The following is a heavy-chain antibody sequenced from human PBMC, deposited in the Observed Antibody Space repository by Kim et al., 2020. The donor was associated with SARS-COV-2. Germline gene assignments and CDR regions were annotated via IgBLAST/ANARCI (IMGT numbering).Heavy chain of an antibody. CDR3: AXXXRXXXARXXXDI. CDR1: GYTFISYY. CDR2: IXXSGGST. J-gene: IGHJ3*02. Sequence: ASVKVSCKASGYTFISYYMHWVRQTPGQGLEXXGIIXXSGGSTSYAQKFQGRVTXXXDTXXSTXXXELXXLRXXXTAVXXCAXXXRXXXARXXXDI. V-gene: IGHV1-46*01. D-gene: IGHD2-15*01.